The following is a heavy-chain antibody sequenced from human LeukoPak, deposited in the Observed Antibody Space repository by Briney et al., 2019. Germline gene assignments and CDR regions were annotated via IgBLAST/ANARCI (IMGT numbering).Heavy chain of an antibody. CDR2: IYPGDSDT. D-gene: IGHD6-19*01. Sequence: GESLKISCKGSGYSFTSYWIGWVRQMPGKGLEWMGIIYPGDSDTRYSPSFQGQVTISADKSISTAYLQWSSLKASDTAIYYCTRQAQIAVAGGVDYWGKGTMVPVSS. J-gene: IGHJ4*02. CDR3: TRQAQIAVAGGVDY. V-gene: IGHV5-51*01. CDR1: GYSFTSYW.